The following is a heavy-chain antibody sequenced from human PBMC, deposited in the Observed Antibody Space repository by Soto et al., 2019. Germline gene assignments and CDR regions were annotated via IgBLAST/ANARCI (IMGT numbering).Heavy chain of an antibody. CDR3: ARPGYYDILTGYYYYYGMDV. D-gene: IGHD3-9*01. V-gene: IGHV4-34*01. J-gene: IGHJ6*02. Sequence: SETLSLTCAGYGGSFSGYYWSWIRQPPGKGLEWIGEINHSGSTNYNPSLKSRVTISVDTSKNQFSLKLSSVTAADTAVYYCARPGYYDILTGYYYYYGMDVRGQGTTVTVSS. CDR1: GGSFSGYY. CDR2: INHSGST.